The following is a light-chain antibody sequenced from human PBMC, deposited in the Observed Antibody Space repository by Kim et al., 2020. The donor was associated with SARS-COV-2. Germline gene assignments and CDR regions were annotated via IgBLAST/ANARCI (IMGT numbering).Light chain of an antibody. CDR1: ALPKKY. Sequence: SYELTQPPSASVSPGQTARITCSGDALPKKYAYWYQQKSGQDPVLVIYEDSKRPSGIPERFSGSSSGTRATLSISGAQVEDEADYYCYSTDSSGNHRVFGGGTQLTVL. V-gene: IGLV3-10*01. CDR2: EDS. CDR3: YSTDSSGNHRV. J-gene: IGLJ3*02.